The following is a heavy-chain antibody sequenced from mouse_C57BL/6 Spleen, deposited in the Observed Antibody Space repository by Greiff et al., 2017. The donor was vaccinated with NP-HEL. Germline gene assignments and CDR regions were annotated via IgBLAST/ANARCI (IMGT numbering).Heavy chain of an antibody. CDR1: GYTFTSYW. V-gene: IGHV1-50*01. D-gene: IGHD2-3*01. J-gene: IGHJ3*01. CDR2: IDPSDSYT. CDR3: ARFDGYAWFAY. Sequence: QVQLQQPGAELVKPGASVKLSCKASGYTFTSYWMQWVKQRPGQGLEWIGEIDPSDSYTNYNQKFKGKATLTVDKSSSTAYMQLSSLTSEDSAVYYCARFDGYAWFAYWGQGTLVTVSA.